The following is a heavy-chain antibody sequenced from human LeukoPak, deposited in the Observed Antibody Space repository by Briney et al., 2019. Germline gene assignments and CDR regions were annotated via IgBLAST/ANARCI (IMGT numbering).Heavy chain of an antibody. D-gene: IGHD4-17*01. CDR3: AREATVTSGEYYFDY. V-gene: IGHV3-30*09. J-gene: IGHJ4*02. CDR1: GFSFSNYT. CDR2: ISYDGSNK. Sequence: GRSLRLSCAASGFSFSNYTMHWVRQAPGKGLEWVAVISYDGSNKYYADSVKGRFAISRDNSKNTLYLQMNSLRAEDTAVYYCAREATVTSGEYYFDYWGQGTLVTVSS.